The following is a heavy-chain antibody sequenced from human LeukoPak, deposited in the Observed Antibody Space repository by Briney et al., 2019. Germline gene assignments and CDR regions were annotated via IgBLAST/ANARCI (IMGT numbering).Heavy chain of an antibody. CDR3: ARATRARYCSSTSCYRRYYYYYMDV. V-gene: IGHV1-8*03. CDR1: GYTFTSYD. D-gene: IGHD2-2*01. CDR2: MNPNSGNT. J-gene: IGHJ6*03. Sequence: ASVKVSCKASGYTFTSYDINWVRQATGQRLEWMGWMNPNSGNTGYAQKFQGGVTITRNTSISTAYMELSSLRSEDTAVYYCARATRARYCSSTSCYRRYYYYYMDVWGKGTTVTVSS.